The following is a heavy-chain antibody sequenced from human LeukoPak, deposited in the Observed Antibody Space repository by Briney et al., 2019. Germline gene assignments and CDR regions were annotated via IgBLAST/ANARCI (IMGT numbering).Heavy chain of an antibody. J-gene: IGHJ4*02. Sequence: PGGSLRLSCAASGFTFGSYGMHWVRQAPGKGLEWVAVISYDGSNKYYADSVKGRFTISRDNSKNTLYLQMNSLRAEDTAVYYCAKGSTEGLDYWGQGTLVTVSS. CDR1: GFTFGSYG. V-gene: IGHV3-30*18. CDR3: AKGSTEGLDY. CDR2: ISYDGSNK.